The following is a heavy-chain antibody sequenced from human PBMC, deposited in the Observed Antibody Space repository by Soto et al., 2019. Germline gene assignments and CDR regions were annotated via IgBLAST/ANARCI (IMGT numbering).Heavy chain of an antibody. CDR1: GGTFSSYA. CDR2: IIPIFGTA. V-gene: IGHV1-69*06. Sequence: SVKGSCKASGGTFSSYAISWVRQAPGQGLEWMGGIIPIFGTANYAQKFQGRVTITADKSTSTAYVELSSLRSEDTAVYYCARDSPDVDTAMVPTYWGQGTLVTVYS. J-gene: IGHJ4*02. D-gene: IGHD5-18*01. CDR3: ARDSPDVDTAMVPTY.